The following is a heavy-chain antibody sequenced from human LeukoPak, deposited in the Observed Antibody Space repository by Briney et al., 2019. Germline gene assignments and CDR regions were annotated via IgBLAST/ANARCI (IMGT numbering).Heavy chain of an antibody. D-gene: IGHD3-10*01. J-gene: IGHJ1*01. CDR2: ISYDGSNK. CDR3: ARDFGCSGTQRGEH. Sequence: SGGSLRLSCAASGFTFSNYALHWVRQAPGKGLEWVAVISYDGSNKYYADSVKGRFTISRDNSKNTLYLQMNSLRAEDTAVYYCARDFGCSGTQRGEHWGQGTLVTVSS. CDR1: GFTFSNYA. V-gene: IGHV3-30*04.